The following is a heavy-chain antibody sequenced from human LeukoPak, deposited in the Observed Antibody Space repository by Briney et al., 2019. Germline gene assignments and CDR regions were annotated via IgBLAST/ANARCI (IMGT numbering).Heavy chain of an antibody. CDR3: ARQGWVITYYYYYYMDV. V-gene: IGHV4-34*01. J-gene: IGHJ6*03. CDR1: GGSFSGYY. D-gene: IGHD1-14*01. CDR2: FYYSGST. Sequence: SETLSLTCAVYGGSFSGYYWSWIRQPPGKGLELIGSFYYSGSTYYNPSLKSRVTISVDTSKNQFSLKLSSVTAADTAVYYCARQGWVITYYYYYYMDVWGKGTTVTVSS.